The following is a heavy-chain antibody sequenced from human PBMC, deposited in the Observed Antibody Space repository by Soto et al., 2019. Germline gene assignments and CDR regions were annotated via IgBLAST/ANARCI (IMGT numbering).Heavy chain of an antibody. J-gene: IGHJ3*02. Sequence: ASVKVSCMAPGYTFTSYGISWVRQAPGQGLEWMGWISAYNGNTNNAQKLQGRVTMTTDTSTSTAYMELRSLRSDDTAVYYCARDRAEQWLVRGAFDIWGQGTMVTVSS. V-gene: IGHV1-18*04. D-gene: IGHD6-19*01. CDR2: ISAYNGNT. CDR3: ARDRAEQWLVRGAFDI. CDR1: GYTFTSYG.